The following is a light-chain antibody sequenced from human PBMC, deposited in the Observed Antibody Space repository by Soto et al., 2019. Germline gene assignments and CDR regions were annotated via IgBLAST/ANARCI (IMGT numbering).Light chain of an antibody. CDR1: DSNIGNNH. CDR3: GTWDSSLSGYVV. CDR2: DNY. V-gene: IGLV1-51*01. J-gene: IGLJ2*01. Sequence: QSVLTQPPSVSAAPGQKVTLSCSGSDSNIGNNHVSWYQQFPGTAPKLLIYDNYKRPSGIPDRFSASKAGTSATLDITGLQTGDEADYYCGTWDSSLSGYVVFGGGTQLTVL.